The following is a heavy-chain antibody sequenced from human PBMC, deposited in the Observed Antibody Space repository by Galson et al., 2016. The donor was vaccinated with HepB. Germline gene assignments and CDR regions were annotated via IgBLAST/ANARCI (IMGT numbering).Heavy chain of an antibody. Sequence: SLRLSCAASGFPFSDNWMSWVRQAPGKGLEWVANINIDGSGKYYVDSVKGRLTISRDNAKDSLYLQMNSLRVEDTAVYYCARDPDCGGDCNSPRYFDLWGRGTLVTVSS. J-gene: IGHJ2*01. D-gene: IGHD2-21*02. CDR2: INIDGSGK. CDR1: GFPFSDNW. V-gene: IGHV3-7*01. CDR3: ARDPDCGGDCNSPRYFDL.